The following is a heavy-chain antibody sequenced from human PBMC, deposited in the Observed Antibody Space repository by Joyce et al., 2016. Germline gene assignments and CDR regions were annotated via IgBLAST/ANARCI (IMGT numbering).Heavy chain of an antibody. Sequence: QVQLQESGPGLVSPSETLSLICTVSGGSVSSGDYYWSWFRQHPGKGLGLFVFIRAGGSTYYNPSLTSPVAMSIDTYNNQLFLRLTSLTAADTAVYFCAREGRAGGDRPHFWYFDLWGRGTLLTVSS. CDR1: GGSVSSGDYY. V-gene: IGHV4-31*01. CDR2: IRAGGST. D-gene: IGHD4-17*01. J-gene: IGHJ2*01. CDR3: AREGRAGGDRPHFWYFDL.